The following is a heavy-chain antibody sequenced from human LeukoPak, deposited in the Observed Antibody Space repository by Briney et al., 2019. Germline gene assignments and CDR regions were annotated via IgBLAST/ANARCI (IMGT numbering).Heavy chain of an antibody. CDR2: INHSGST. Sequence: SETLSLTCAVYGGSFSGYYWSWIRQPPGKGLEWIGEINHSGSTNYNPSLKSRVTISVDTSKNQFSLKLSSVTAADTAVYYCARGRRMSEWLVYLDYWGQGTLVTVSS. CDR3: ARGRRMSEWLVYLDY. V-gene: IGHV4-34*01. J-gene: IGHJ4*02. D-gene: IGHD6-19*01. CDR1: GGSFSGYY.